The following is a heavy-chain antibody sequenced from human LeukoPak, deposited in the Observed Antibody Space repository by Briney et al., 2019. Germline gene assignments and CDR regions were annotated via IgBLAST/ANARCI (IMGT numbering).Heavy chain of an antibody. J-gene: IGHJ5*02. CDR3: ARDRGIAARPSWFDP. CDR1: GYTFTSYG. D-gene: IGHD6-6*01. Sequence: GASVKVSCKASGYTFTSYGISWVRQAPGQGLEWMGWISAYNGNTNYAQKLQGRVTTTTDTSTSTAYMELRSLRSDDTAVYYCARDRGIAARPSWFDPWGQGTLVTVSS. CDR2: ISAYNGNT. V-gene: IGHV1-18*01.